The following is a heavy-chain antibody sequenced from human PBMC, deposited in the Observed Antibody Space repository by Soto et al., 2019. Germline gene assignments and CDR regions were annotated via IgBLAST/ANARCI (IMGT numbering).Heavy chain of an antibody. V-gene: IGHV3-15*01. J-gene: IGHJ4*02. CDR2: IKSKTDGVTT. D-gene: IGHD1-7*01. CDR3: TTDSLELVPYFYY. Sequence: GGSLRLSCAASGFTFSNAWMSWVRQAPGKGLEWVGRIKSKTDGVTTDYFAPVKGRFTISRDDSKNTLYLQMNNLKTEDTAVYYCTTDSLELVPYFYYWGQGSLVTVSS. CDR1: GFTFSNAW.